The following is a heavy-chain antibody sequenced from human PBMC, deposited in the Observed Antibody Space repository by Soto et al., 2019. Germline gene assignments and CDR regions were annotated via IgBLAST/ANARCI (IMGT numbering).Heavy chain of an antibody. D-gene: IGHD3-9*01. CDR3: ARGSAPSFYILTGYPDY. CDR2: IYYSGST. V-gene: IGHV4-31*03. CDR1: GGSISSGGYY. Sequence: PSETLSLTCTVSGGSISSGGYYWSWIRQHPGKGLEWIGYIYYSGSTYYNPSLKSRVTISVDTSKNQFSLKLSSVTAADTAVYYCARGSAPSFYILTGYPDYWDQGTLVTVSS. J-gene: IGHJ4*02.